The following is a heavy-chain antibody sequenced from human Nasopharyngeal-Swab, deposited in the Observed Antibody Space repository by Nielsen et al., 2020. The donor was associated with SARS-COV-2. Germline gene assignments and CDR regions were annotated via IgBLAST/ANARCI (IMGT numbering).Heavy chain of an antibody. D-gene: IGHD2-2*01. Sequence: GGSLRLSCADSGFNFNTSWMTWVRQAPGKGLEWVANINPDGSEMQYVDSVKGRFTISRDNAENSLYLHMNSLRGDDTAVYYCAHYASAAYRGQGTLVTVSS. V-gene: IGHV3-7*03. CDR1: GFNFNTSW. CDR2: INPDGSEM. CDR3: AHYASAAY. J-gene: IGHJ4*02.